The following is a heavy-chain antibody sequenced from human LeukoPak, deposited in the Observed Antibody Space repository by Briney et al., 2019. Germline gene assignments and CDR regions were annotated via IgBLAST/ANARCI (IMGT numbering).Heavy chain of an antibody. Sequence: SVKVSCKASGGTFSSYAISWVRQAPGQGLEWMGGIIPIFGTANYAQKFQGRVTITADESTSTAYMELSSLRSEDTAVYYCARGGESSSWYLRGYGMDVWGQGTTVTVSS. CDR3: ARGGESSSWYLRGYGMDV. V-gene: IGHV1-69*13. D-gene: IGHD6-13*01. CDR2: IIPIFGTA. CDR1: GGTFSSYA. J-gene: IGHJ6*02.